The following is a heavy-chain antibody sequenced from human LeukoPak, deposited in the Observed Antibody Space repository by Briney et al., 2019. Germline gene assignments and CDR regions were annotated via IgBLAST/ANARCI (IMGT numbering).Heavy chain of an antibody. CDR1: GFTFSSYA. Sequence: GSLRLSCAASGFTFSSYAMSWVRQAPGKGLEWVSAISGSGGSTYYADSVKGRFTISRDNSKNTLYLQMNSLRAEDTAVYYCANLRGIAVVEYAFDIWGQGTMVTVSS. CDR2: ISGSGGST. J-gene: IGHJ3*02. CDR3: ANLRGIAVVEYAFDI. V-gene: IGHV3-23*01. D-gene: IGHD6-19*01.